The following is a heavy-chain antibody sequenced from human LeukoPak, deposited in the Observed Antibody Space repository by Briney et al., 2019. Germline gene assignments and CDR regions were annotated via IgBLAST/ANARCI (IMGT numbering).Heavy chain of an antibody. D-gene: IGHD3-10*01. J-gene: IGHJ6*03. Sequence: SETLSLTCAVYGGSFSGYYWSWIRQPPGKGLEWIGEINHSGSTNYNPSLKSRVTISVDTSKNQFSLKLSSVTAADTAVYYCARGPRVVRGVRKNYYYYYMDVWGKGTTVTVSS. CDR3: ARGPRVVRGVRKNYYYYYMDV. V-gene: IGHV4-34*01. CDR1: GGSFSGYY. CDR2: INHSGST.